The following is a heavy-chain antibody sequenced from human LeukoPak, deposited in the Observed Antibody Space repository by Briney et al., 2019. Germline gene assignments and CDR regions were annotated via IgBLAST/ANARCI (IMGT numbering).Heavy chain of an antibody. D-gene: IGHD1-14*01. V-gene: IGHV3-23*01. Sequence: GSLRLSCTTSVFPFSRYSMNWVRQAPGGGLEWVSSIGNSGSNIYYADSVKGRFTISRDNSKNTLYLQMNSLRAEDTAVYYCAKSTIITTPADYWGQGTLVTVSS. CDR1: VFPFSRYS. CDR2: IGNSGSNI. CDR3: AKSTIITTPADY. J-gene: IGHJ4*02.